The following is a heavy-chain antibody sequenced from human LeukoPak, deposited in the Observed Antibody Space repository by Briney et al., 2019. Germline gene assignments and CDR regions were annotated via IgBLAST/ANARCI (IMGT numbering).Heavy chain of an antibody. D-gene: IGHD3-9*01. V-gene: IGHV3-48*02. CDR1: GLTFTDYP. J-gene: IGHJ4*02. Sequence: GGSLRLSCATSGLTFTDYPMNWVRQAPGKGLEWVSNIRTSAEGANYAYYADSVKGRVTISRDDAKNTLYLQMNSLRDDDTAVYYCARDQRYAFDYWGQGILVAVSS. CDR2: IRTSAEGANYA. CDR3: ARDQRYAFDY.